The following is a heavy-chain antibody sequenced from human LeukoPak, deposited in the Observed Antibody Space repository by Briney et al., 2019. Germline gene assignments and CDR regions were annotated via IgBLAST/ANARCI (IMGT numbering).Heavy chain of an antibody. CDR1: GFTFSSYA. Sequence: PGGSLRLSCAASGFTFSSYAMSWVRQAPGKGLEWVSAISGSGGSTYYADSVKGRFTISRDNSKNTLYLQMNSLRAEDTAVYYCAKDHPDSGSSPGRDAFDIWGQGTMVTVSS. J-gene: IGHJ3*02. CDR2: ISGSGGST. D-gene: IGHD1-26*01. CDR3: AKDHPDSGSSPGRDAFDI. V-gene: IGHV3-23*01.